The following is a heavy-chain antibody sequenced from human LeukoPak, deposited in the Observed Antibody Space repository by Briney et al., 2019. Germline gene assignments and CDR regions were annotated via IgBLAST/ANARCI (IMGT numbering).Heavy chain of an antibody. J-gene: IGHJ4*02. Sequence: ASVKVSCKASGYTFTDHYMHWVRQAPGQGFEWMGWINPNDGDTNYAQKFQGRVTMARDTSISTAHMEVSRLRSDDTAVYYCARANFLYCSSSTCLFDYWGQGTLVTVSS. CDR1: GYTFTDHY. V-gene: IGHV1-2*02. CDR2: INPNDGDT. D-gene: IGHD2-2*01. CDR3: ARANFLYCSSSTCLFDY.